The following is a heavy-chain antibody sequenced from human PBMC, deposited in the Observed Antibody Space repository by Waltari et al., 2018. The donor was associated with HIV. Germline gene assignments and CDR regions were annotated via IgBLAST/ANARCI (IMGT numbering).Heavy chain of an antibody. D-gene: IGHD1-1*01. CDR2: IGTAGDT. V-gene: IGHV3-13*01. J-gene: IGHJ6*02. CDR3: VRICKLNCYYYYGMDV. Sequence: EVQLVESGGGLVQPGGSLRLSCAASGFTFSNYDMHWVRQATGKGREWVSGIGTAGDTYYPGSVKGRFTISRENAKNSLHLQMNSLRAGDTAVYYCVRICKLNCYYYYGMDVWGQGTTVTVSS. CDR1: GFTFSNYD.